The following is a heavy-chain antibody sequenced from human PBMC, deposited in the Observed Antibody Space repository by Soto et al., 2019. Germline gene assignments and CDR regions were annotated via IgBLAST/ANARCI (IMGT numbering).Heavy chain of an antibody. J-gene: IGHJ5*02. CDR2: IESDGDA. CDR3: ARGGIEGVTWNWFDT. Sequence: EVQLVESGGGLVQPGGSLRLSCTASGFTFSSHDMHWVRQVTGKGLGWVSGIESDGDAKYLASVKGRFSISRENAKNSLHLQINSLRAEDTAVYYCARGGIEGVTWNWFDTWGQGTLVTVSS. V-gene: IGHV3-13*01. D-gene: IGHD3-16*01. CDR1: GFTFSSHD.